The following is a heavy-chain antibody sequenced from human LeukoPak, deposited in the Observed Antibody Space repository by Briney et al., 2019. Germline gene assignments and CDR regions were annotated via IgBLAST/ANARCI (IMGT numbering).Heavy chain of an antibody. CDR2: IIPIFGTA. Sequence: ASVKVSCKASGGTFSSYAISWVRQAPGQGLEWMGRIIPIFGTANYAQKFQGRVTITTDESMRTAYMELSSLRSEDTAVYYCAVNSVAGRYYFDYWGQGTLVTVSS. CDR1: GGTFSSYA. V-gene: IGHV1-69*05. D-gene: IGHD6-19*01. CDR3: AVNSVAGRYYFDY. J-gene: IGHJ4*02.